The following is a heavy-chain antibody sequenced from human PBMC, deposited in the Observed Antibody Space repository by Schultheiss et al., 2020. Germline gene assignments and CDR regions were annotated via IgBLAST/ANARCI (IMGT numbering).Heavy chain of an antibody. CDR3: AREGGDYGDSPGYYYYYGMDV. Sequence: SETLSLTCTVSGGSISSYYWSWIRQPPGKGLEWIGYIYYSGSTNYNPSLKSRVTISVDTSKNQFSLKLSSVTAADTAVYYCAREGGDYGDSPGYYYYYGMDVWGQGTTVTVSS. J-gene: IGHJ6*02. V-gene: IGHV4-59*01. CDR1: GGSISSYY. D-gene: IGHD4-17*01. CDR2: IYYSGST.